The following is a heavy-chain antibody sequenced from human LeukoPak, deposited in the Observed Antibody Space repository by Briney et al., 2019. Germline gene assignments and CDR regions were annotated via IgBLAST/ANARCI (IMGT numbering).Heavy chain of an antibody. CDR1: GFTFNTYE. V-gene: IGHV3-48*03. D-gene: IGHD1-26*01. Sequence: GGSLRLSCAASGFTFNTYEMNCVRQAPGKGLEWVSYISSGGQAIHYADSVRGRFIISRDNAKISLYLQMNSLRAEDTAIYYCTREGGGTDFHDAFDIWGQGTMVTVSS. J-gene: IGHJ3*02. CDR2: ISSGGQAI. CDR3: TREGGGTDFHDAFDI.